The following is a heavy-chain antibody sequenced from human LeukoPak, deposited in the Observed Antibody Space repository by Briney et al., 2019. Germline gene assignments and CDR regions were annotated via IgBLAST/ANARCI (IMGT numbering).Heavy chain of an antibody. CDR3: ARPYDYVWGSFDY. Sequence: PGGSLRLSCAASGFTFSSYGMHWVRQAPGKGLEWVAVIWYDGSNKYYADSVKGRFTISRDNSKNTLYLQMNSLRAEDTAVYYCARPYDYVWGSFDYWGQGTLVTVSS. J-gene: IGHJ4*02. V-gene: IGHV3-33*01. D-gene: IGHD3-16*01. CDR2: IWYDGSNK. CDR1: GFTFSSYG.